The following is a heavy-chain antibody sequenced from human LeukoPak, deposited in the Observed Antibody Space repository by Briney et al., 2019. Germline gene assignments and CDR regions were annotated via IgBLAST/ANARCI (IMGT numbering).Heavy chain of an antibody. Sequence: SETLSLTCTVSGGSISSGDYYWSWIRQPPGKGLEWIGYIYYSGSTYYNPSLKSRVTISVDTSKNQLSLKLSSVTAADTAVYYCAREEPERTYYYDSSGPKGWYFDLWGRGTLVTVSS. D-gene: IGHD3-22*01. CDR2: IYYSGST. CDR1: GGSISSGDYY. J-gene: IGHJ2*01. V-gene: IGHV4-30-4*01. CDR3: AREEPERTYYYDSSGPKGWYFDL.